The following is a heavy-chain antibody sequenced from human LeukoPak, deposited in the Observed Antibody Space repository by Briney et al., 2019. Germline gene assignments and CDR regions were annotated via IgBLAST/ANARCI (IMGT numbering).Heavy chain of an antibody. Sequence: SETLSLTCTVSGGSISSYHWSWIRQPPGKGLEWIGYIYYSGSTNYNPSLKSRVTISVDTSKNQFSLKLSSVTAADTAVYYCARVPRVGAAEGSFDYWGQGTLVTVSS. CDR1: GGSISSYH. V-gene: IGHV4-59*01. J-gene: IGHJ4*02. CDR2: IYYSGST. CDR3: ARVPRVGAAEGSFDY. D-gene: IGHD2-15*01.